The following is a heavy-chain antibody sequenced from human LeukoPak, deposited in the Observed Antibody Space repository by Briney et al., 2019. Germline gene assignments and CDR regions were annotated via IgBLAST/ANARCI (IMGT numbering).Heavy chain of an antibody. J-gene: IGHJ3*02. CDR3: ARNYYDTRAFDI. CDR2: INHSGST. V-gene: IGHV4-34*01. Sequence: SETLSLTCAVYGGSFSGYYWSWIRQPPGKGLERIGEINHSGSTNYNPSLKSRVTISVDTSQNQFSLKLSSVTASDTAVYYCARNYYDTRAFDIWGQGTMVIVSS. CDR1: GGSFSGYY. D-gene: IGHD3-22*01.